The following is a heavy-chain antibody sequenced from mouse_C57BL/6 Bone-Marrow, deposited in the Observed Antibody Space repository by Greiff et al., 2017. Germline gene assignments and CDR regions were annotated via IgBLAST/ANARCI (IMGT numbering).Heavy chain of an antibody. J-gene: IGHJ4*01. CDR3: ARDSLEYYAMDY. V-gene: IGHV5-4*01. Sequence: EVKLVESGGGLVKPGGSLKLSCAASGFTFSSYAMSWVRQTPEKRLEWVATISDGGSYTYYPDNVKGRFTISRDNAKNNLYLQMSHLKSEDTAMYYCARDSLEYYAMDYWGQGTSVTVSS. CDR1: GFTFSSYA. D-gene: IGHD2-12*01. CDR2: ISDGGSYT.